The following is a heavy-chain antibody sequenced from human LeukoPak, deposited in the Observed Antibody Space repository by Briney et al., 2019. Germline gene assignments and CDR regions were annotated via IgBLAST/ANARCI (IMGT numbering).Heavy chain of an antibody. CDR2: IRSDGSSI. CDR1: GFSFSDFG. Sequence: GGSLRLSCAASGFSFSDFGMHWIRQAPGKGLEWVTLIRSDGSSIYYADSVKGRFTISRDNSRNTLYLQMNSLRVEDTAVYYCAKDRDEYGNDCWDQGILVTVST. J-gene: IGHJ4*02. V-gene: IGHV3-30*02. CDR3: AKDRDEYGNDC. D-gene: IGHD4-11*01.